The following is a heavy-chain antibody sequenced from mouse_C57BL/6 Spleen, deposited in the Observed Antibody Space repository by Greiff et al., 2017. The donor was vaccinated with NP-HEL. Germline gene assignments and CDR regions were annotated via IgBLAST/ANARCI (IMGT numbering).Heavy chain of an antibody. Sequence: VQLQQSGAELARPGASVKLSCKASGYTFTSYGISWVKQRTGQGLEWIGEIYPRSGNTYYNEKFKGKATLTADKSSSTAYMELRSLTSEDSAVYFCARGAITTVVVPFDYWGQGTTLTVSS. D-gene: IGHD1-1*01. CDR3: ARGAITTVVVPFDY. J-gene: IGHJ2*01. CDR1: GYTFTSYG. CDR2: IYPRSGNT. V-gene: IGHV1-81*01.